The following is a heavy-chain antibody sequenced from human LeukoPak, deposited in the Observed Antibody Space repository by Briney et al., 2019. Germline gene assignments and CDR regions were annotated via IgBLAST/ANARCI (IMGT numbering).Heavy chain of an antibody. D-gene: IGHD3-10*01. CDR1: RGTFSSYA. V-gene: IGHV1-69*13. J-gene: IGHJ3*02. CDR3: ARKDYGSGSYYNELPFDI. CDR2: IIPIFGTA. Sequence: ASVKVSCKASRGTFSSYAISWVRQAPGQGLEWMGGIIPIFGTANYAQKFQGRVTITADESTSTAYMELSSLRSEDTAVYYCARKDYGSGSYYNELPFDIWGQGTMVTVSS.